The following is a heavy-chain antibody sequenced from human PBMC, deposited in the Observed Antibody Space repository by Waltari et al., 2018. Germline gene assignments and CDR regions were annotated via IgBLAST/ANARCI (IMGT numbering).Heavy chain of an antibody. CDR3: ATYIGASIGTAAFDV. CDR2: ISYSGAT. CDR1: GGSITNNRHY. D-gene: IGHD3-16*01. Sequence: QLNLQESGPGLVKPSETLLLTCSVSGGSITNNRHYWGWIRQPPGKGLEWTATISYSGATYYNPSLKRRVTISADTSKNQFALKLSSVTAADTAVYYCATYIGASIGTAAFDVWGQGTMVTVSS. J-gene: IGHJ3*01. V-gene: IGHV4-39*01.